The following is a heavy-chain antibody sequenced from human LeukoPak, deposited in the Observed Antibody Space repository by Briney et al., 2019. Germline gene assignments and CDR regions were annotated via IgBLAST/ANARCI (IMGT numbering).Heavy chain of an antibody. CDR1: GFTFSSYE. D-gene: IGHD6-19*01. CDR2: ISRSGSTI. CDR3: ARERYSSGWPFDY. V-gene: IGHV3-48*03. Sequence: PGGSLRLSCAASGFTFSSYEMNWVRKAPGKGLEWVSYISRSGSTIYYADSVKGRFTISRDNAKNSLYLQMNSLRAEDTAVYYCARERYSSGWPFDYWGQGTLVTVSS. J-gene: IGHJ4*02.